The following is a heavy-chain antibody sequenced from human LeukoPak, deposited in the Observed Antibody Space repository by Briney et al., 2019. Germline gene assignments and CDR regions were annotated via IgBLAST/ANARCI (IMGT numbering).Heavy chain of an antibody. CDR2: ISGSGDST. Sequence: GGSLRLFCAASGFTFNSYAMSWVRQAPGKGLEWVSPISGSGDSTYYVDSVRGRFTISRDNSKNTLYLQMNSLRAEDTAAYYCARDLDTLVRGVIPYWGQGTLVTVSS. CDR3: ARDLDTLVRGVIPY. D-gene: IGHD3-10*01. J-gene: IGHJ4*02. V-gene: IGHV3-23*01. CDR1: GFTFNSYA.